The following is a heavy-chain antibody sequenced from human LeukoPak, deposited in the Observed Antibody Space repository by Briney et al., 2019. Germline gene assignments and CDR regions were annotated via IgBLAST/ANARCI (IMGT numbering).Heavy chain of an antibody. Sequence: SETLSLTCTVSGGSISSGGYYWSWIRQHPGKGLERIGYIYYSGSTYYNPSLKSRVTISVDTSKNQFSLKLSSVTAADTAVYYCARGNYVWGSYRSNAFDIWGQGTMVTVSS. D-gene: IGHD3-16*02. CDR2: IYYSGST. J-gene: IGHJ3*02. CDR3: ARGNYVWGSYRSNAFDI. CDR1: GGSISSGGYY. V-gene: IGHV4-31*03.